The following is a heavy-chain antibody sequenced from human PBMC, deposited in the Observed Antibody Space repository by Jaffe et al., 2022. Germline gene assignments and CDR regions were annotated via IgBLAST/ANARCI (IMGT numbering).Heavy chain of an antibody. D-gene: IGHD6-13*01. CDR3: ARHSGTAAGLYYYYYYMDV. CDR1: GYSFTSYW. J-gene: IGHJ6*03. V-gene: IGHV5-51*01. CDR2: IYPGDSDT. Sequence: EVQLVQSGAEVKKPGESLKISCKGSGYSFTSYWIGWVRQMPGKGLEWMGIIYPGDSDTRYSPSFQGQVTISADKSISTAYLQWSSLKASDTAMYYCARHSGTAAGLYYYYYYMDVWGKGTTVTVSS.